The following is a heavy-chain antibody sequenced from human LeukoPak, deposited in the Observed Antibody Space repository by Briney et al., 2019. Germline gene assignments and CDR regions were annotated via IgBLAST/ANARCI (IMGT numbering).Heavy chain of an antibody. V-gene: IGHV1-8*03. CDR3: ARAHRWLDY. Sequence: ASVKVSCKASGYTFTGYYMHWVRQATGQGLEWMGWMNPNSGNTGYAQKFQGRVTITRNTSISTAYMELSSLRSEDTAVYYCARAHRWLDYWGQGTLVTVSS. D-gene: IGHD4-23*01. CDR2: MNPNSGNT. J-gene: IGHJ4*02. CDR1: GYTFTGYY.